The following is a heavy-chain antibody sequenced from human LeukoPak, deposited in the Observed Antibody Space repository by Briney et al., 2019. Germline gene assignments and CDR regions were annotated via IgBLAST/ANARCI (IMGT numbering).Heavy chain of an antibody. CDR3: AKAGGETTVTTKYAYDY. CDR1: GFTFSSYA. CDR2: ISGSGGST. Sequence: GGSLRLSCAASGFTFSSYAMSWVRQAPGKGLEWVSAISGSGGSTYYADSVKGRFTISRDNSKNTLYLQMNSLRAEDTAVYYCAKAGGETTVTTKYAYDYWGQGTLVTVSS. V-gene: IGHV3-23*01. J-gene: IGHJ4*02. D-gene: IGHD4-17*01.